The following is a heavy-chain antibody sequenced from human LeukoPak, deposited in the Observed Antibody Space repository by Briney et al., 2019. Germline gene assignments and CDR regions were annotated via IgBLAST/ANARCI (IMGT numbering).Heavy chain of an antibody. CDR3: VRHGEYSEEYFQH. V-gene: IGHV4-59*08. D-gene: IGHD2/OR15-2a*01. Sequence: SETLSLTCTVSGGSISSYYWSWIRQPPGKGLEWIGYIHYSGSTNYNPSLKSRVTISVDASKNQFSLKLSSVTAADTAVFYCVRHGEYSEEYFQHWGQGTLVTVSS. J-gene: IGHJ1*01. CDR2: IHYSGST. CDR1: GGSISSYY.